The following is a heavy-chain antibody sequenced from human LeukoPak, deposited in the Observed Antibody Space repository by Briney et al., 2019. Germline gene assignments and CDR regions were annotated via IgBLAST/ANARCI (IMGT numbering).Heavy chain of an antibody. CDR3: ATGYYGSGSYAGAHSYYFGN. J-gene: IGHJ4*02. V-gene: IGHV1-69*13. D-gene: IGHD3-10*01. CDR1: GGTFSSYA. CDR2: IIPIFGTA. Sequence: ASVKVSCKASGGTFSSYAISWVRQAPGQGLEWMGGIIPIFGTANYAQKFQGRVTITADESTSTAYMELSSLRSEDTAVYYCATGYYGSGSYAGAHSYYFGNWGQGTLVTVSS.